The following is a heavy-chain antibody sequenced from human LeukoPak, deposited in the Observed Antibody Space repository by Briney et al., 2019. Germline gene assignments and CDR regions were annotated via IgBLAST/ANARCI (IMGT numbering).Heavy chain of an antibody. V-gene: IGHV3-30*02. Sequence: GGSLRLSCAASGFTFLIYGMHWVRQAPGKGLEWVAFIRSDGSNKYYADSVKGRFTISRDNSKNTLYLQMNSLRAEDTAVYYCAKSGPNCGGDCYPNYWGQGTLVTVSS. CDR2: IRSDGSNK. J-gene: IGHJ4*02. CDR3: AKSGPNCGGDCYPNY. CDR1: GFTFLIYG. D-gene: IGHD2-21*01.